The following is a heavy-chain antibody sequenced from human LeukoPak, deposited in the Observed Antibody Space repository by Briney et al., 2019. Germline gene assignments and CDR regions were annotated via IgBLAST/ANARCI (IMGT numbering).Heavy chain of an antibody. CDR1: GFPFNAYT. CDR3: AKGLVGTTLVDS. CDR2: ISRDGDIT. D-gene: IGHD1-1*01. V-gene: IGHV3-43*01. J-gene: IGHJ4*02. Sequence: GGSLRLSCAASGFPFNAYTMHWVRQAPGKGLEWVSLISRDGDITYYAGSLKGRFTISRDNSKNSLYLQMNSLRSEDTAFYYCAKGLVGTTLVDSWGQGTLVTVSS.